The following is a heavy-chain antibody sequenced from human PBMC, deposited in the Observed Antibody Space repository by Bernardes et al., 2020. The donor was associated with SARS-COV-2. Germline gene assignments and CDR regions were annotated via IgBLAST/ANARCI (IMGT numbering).Heavy chain of an antibody. D-gene: IGHD2-8*01. CDR1: GDSINYYY. CDR3: ARHAKICSNGVCQTYYYYALDV. V-gene: IGHV4-59*08. J-gene: IGHJ6*02. CDR2: IYHSGST. Sequence: SETLSLTCTVSGDSINYYYWSWIRQSPGRGLEWIGHIYHSGSTNYNPSLKSRVSISIDTSKKQFSLKLSSVTAADTAVYYCARHAKICSNGVCQTYYYYALDVWGQGTTVTVSS.